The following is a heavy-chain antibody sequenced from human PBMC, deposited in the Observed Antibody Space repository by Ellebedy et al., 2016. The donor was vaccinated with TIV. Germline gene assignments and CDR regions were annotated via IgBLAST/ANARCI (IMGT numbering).Heavy chain of an antibody. CDR3: VKAPREGASYWYFDL. J-gene: IGHJ2*01. V-gene: IGHV1-69*06. CDR1: GDTFNNYA. Sequence: AASVKVSCKASGDTFNNYAVAWVRQAAGQGLEWMGGTVPVFGTTNIARKFQGRVTVTADKSTATAYMELRSLRSDDTAVYYSVKAPREGASYWYFDLWGRGTLITVSS. CDR2: TVPVFGTT. D-gene: IGHD1-26*01.